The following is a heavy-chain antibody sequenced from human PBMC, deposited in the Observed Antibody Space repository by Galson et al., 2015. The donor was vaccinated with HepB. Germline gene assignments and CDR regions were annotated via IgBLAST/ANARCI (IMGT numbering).Heavy chain of an antibody. CDR2: ISYDGDNK. D-gene: IGHD5-24*01. J-gene: IGHJ6*02. Sequence: SLRLSCAASGFTFSTYGIHWVRQAPGMGLEWVALISYDGDNKYYADSVKGRFTISRDNSKNTLYLQMNSLRAEDTAVYYCAKDGGDGYNLFYFGMDVWGQGTTVTVSS. CDR1: GFTFSTYG. V-gene: IGHV3-30*18. CDR3: AKDGGDGYNLFYFGMDV.